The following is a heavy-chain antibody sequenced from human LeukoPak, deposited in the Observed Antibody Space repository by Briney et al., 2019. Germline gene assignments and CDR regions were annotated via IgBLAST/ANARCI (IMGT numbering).Heavy chain of an antibody. V-gene: IGHV1-18*01. CDR2: ISAYNGNT. D-gene: IGHD2-2*01. CDR1: GYTFTSYG. J-gene: IGHJ6*02. Sequence: LGASVKVSCTASGYTFTSYGISWVRQAPGRGLEWMGWISAYNGNTNYAQKLQGRVTMTTDTSTSTAYMELRSLRSDDTAVYYCARRTALDCSSTSCYFNYYYYGMDVWGQGTTVTVSS. CDR3: ARRTALDCSSTSCYFNYYYYGMDV.